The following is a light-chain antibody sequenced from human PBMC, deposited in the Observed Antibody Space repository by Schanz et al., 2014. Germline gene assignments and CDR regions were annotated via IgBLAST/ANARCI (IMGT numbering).Light chain of an antibody. V-gene: IGLV2-14*02. Sequence: QSALTQPASVSGSPGQSITISCTGTSSDVGSYNLVSWYQQHPDKAPKLIIYEGTKRPSGVSNRFSGSESGNTASLTVSGLQPEDEADYFCTSHAGSNNWGVFGGGTKLTVL. CDR2: EGT. CDR3: TSHAGSNNWGV. J-gene: IGLJ3*02. CDR1: SSDVGSYNL.